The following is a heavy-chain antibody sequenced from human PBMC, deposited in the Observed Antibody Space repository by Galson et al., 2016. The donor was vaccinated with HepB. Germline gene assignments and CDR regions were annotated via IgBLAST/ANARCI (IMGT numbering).Heavy chain of an antibody. CDR1: GDSIRNYY. J-gene: IGHJ6*02. CDR3: ARDDSGGWYGFHYGMDV. Sequence: SETLSLTCTVSGDSIRNYYLSWIRQPPGKGLEWIGYIYYSGRTNYNPSLKSRVTISVDTSKNQFSLKLSSVTAADTAVYYCARDDSGGWYGFHYGMDVWGQGTTVTVSS. D-gene: IGHD6-19*01. V-gene: IGHV4-59*01. CDR2: IYYSGRT.